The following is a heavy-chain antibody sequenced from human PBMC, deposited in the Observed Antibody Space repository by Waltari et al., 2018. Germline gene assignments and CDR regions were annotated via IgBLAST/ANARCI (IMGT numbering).Heavy chain of an antibody. J-gene: IGHJ4*02. CDR1: GFTFTNFG. V-gene: IGHV3-33*06. CDR3: AKDAFGNTYLDY. CDR2: VWFDGSQQ. Sequence: QVQLVASGGGVVQPGRSLRLSCAACGFTFTNFGLHWVRQAPGKGLEWVALVWFDGSQQYYADSVRGRFTISRDNSKRVLYLDMGSLRADDTAIYYCAKDAFGNTYLDYWGQGTLVTVSS. D-gene: IGHD3-10*01.